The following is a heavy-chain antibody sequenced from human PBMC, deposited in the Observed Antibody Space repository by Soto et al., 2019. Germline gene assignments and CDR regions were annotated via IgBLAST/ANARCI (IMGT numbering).Heavy chain of an antibody. D-gene: IGHD3-3*01. CDR2: ISYDGSNK. J-gene: IGHJ3*01. CDR1: GFTFSSYT. V-gene: IGHV3-30-3*01. Sequence: QVQLVESGGSVVQPGRSLRLSCAASGFTFSSYTLHWVRQAPGKGLEWVALISYDGSNKYYADSVKGRFTISRDNSKNTRYLQMNSLRPEDTALFYCARGPYDFWSGYIADAFDVWGQGTRVTVSS. CDR3: ARGPYDFWSGYIADAFDV.